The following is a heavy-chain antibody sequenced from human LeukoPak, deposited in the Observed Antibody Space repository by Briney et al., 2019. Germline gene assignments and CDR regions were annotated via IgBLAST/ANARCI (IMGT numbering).Heavy chain of an antibody. CDR3: ASYDSTGGYSDY. J-gene: IGHJ4*02. D-gene: IGHD3-22*01. CDR2: IYYSGST. CDR1: GGSISSSSKF. V-gene: IGHV4-61*05. Sequence: SETLSLTCTVSGGSISSSSKFWGWIRQPPGKGLEWIGYIYYSGSTNYNPSLKSRVTISVDTSKNQFSLKLSSVTAADTAVYYCASYDSTGGYSDYWGQGTLVTVSS.